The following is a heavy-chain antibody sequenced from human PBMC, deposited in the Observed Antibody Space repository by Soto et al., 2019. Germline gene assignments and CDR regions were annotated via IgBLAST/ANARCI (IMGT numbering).Heavy chain of an antibody. CDR1: GGSISSYY. D-gene: IGHD2-8*01. Sequence: KPSETLSLTCTVSGGSISSYYWSWIQQPPGKGLEWIGYIYYSGSTNYNPSLKSRVTISVDTSKNQFSLKLSSVTAADTAVYYCARAPRGLMVYAISAFDIWGQGTMVTVSS. J-gene: IGHJ3*02. CDR3: ARAPRGLMVYAISAFDI. CDR2: IYYSGST. V-gene: IGHV4-59*01.